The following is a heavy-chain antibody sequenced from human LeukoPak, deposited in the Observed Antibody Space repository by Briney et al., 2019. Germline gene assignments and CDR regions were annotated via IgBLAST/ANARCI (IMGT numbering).Heavy chain of an antibody. CDR1: GGSISSYY. V-gene: IGHV4-59*01. J-gene: IGHJ5*02. CDR3: ARDRDWFDP. Sequence: SETLSLTCTVSGGSISSYYWSWIRQPPGKGLEWIGYIYYSGSTNYNPSLKSRVTISVDTSKNQFSLKLSSVTAADTAVYYCARDRDWFDPWGQGTLVTVSS. CDR2: IYYSGST. D-gene: IGHD3-10*01.